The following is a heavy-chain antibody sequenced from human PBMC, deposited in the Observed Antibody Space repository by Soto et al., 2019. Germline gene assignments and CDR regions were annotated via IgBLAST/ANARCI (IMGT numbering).Heavy chain of an antibody. Sequence: QVQLVESGGGVVQPGRSLRLSCAASGFTFSSYGMHWVRQAPGKGLEWVAVIWYDGSNKYYADSVKGRFTISRDNSKNTLYLQMNSLRAEDMAVYYCAREFNSAEYFQHWGQGTLVTVSS. V-gene: IGHV3-33*01. CDR2: IWYDGSNK. D-gene: IGHD1-1*01. CDR1: GFTFSSYG. J-gene: IGHJ1*01. CDR3: AREFNSAEYFQH.